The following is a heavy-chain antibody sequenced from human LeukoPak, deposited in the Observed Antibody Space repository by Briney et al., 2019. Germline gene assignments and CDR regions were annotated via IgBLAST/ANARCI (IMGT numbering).Heavy chain of an antibody. V-gene: IGHV3-21*01. J-gene: IGHJ6*02. Sequence: GGSLRLSCAASGFTFSSYSMNWVRQAPGKGLEWVSSISSSSSYIYYADSVKGRFTISRDNAKNSLYLQMNSLRAEDTAVYYCARASRYYYGMDVWGQGTTVTVSS. CDR2: ISSSSSYI. CDR1: GFTFSSYS. CDR3: ARASRYYYGMDV.